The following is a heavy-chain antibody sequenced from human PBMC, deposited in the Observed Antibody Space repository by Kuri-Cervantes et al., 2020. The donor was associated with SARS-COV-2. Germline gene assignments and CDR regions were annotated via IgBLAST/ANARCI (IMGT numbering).Heavy chain of an antibody. CDR2: ISSSSSTI. D-gene: IGHD3-16*01. V-gene: IGHV3-48*01. CDR1: GFTFSSYS. J-gene: IGHJ4*02. Sequence: GESLKISCAASGFTFSSYSMNWVRQAPGKGLEWVSYISSSSSTIYYADSVKCRFTISRDNAKNSLYLQMNSLRAEDTAVYYCASNGWGFRNPGGVSGFDYWGQGTLVTVSS. CDR3: ASNGWGFRNPGGVSGFDY.